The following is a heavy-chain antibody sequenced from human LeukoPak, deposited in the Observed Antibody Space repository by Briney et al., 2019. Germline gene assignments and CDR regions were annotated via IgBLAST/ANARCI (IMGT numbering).Heavy chain of an antibody. Sequence: ASVKVSCKASGYTFTYYYMHWVRQAPGQGLEWIGWISPDSGRTGFAQKFQGRVTMTRDTSISTAYMELRRLGYDDTAVYYCARDTRSSYLQYYFDYWGQGTLVTVSS. CDR3: ARDTRSSYLQYYFDY. J-gene: IGHJ4*02. V-gene: IGHV1-2*02. CDR2: ISPDSGRT. D-gene: IGHD5-24*01. CDR1: GYTFTYYY.